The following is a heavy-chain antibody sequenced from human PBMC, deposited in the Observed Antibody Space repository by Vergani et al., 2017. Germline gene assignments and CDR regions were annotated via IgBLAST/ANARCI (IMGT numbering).Heavy chain of an antibody. D-gene: IGHD3-10*01. Sequence: QLQLQESGPGLVKPSETLSLTCTVSGGSVYNSSYYWGWIRQPPGKGLEWIASIYYSGSTYYNPSLMRRVTISVDAPNNQFSLKLRSVTASDTAVYYCARHRSPEDYYGSGNYFDYWGQGTLVTVSS. V-gene: IGHV4-39*01. CDR1: GGSVYNSSYY. CDR2: IYYSGST. CDR3: ARHRSPEDYYGSGNYFDY. J-gene: IGHJ4*02.